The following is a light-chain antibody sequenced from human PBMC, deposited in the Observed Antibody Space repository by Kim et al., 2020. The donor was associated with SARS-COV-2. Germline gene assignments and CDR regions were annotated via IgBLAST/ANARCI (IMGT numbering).Light chain of an antibody. Sequence: SYELTQPPSVSVSPGQTASITCSGDKLGDKYACWYQQKPGQSPVLVIYQDSKRPSGIPERFSGSNSGNTATLTISGTQAMDEADYYCQAWDSRGGWVFGGGTQLTVL. J-gene: IGLJ3*02. CDR1: KLGDKY. CDR2: QDS. CDR3: QAWDSRGGWV. V-gene: IGLV3-1*01.